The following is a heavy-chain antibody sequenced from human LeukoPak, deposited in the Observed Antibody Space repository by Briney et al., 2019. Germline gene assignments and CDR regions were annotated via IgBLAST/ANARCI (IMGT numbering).Heavy chain of an antibody. V-gene: IGHV3-48*01. J-gene: IGHJ4*02. CDR3: ARGLDY. Sequence: GGSLRLSCAASGFTYSSFSMNWVRQAPGKGLEWVSYISSSSGTINYADSVKGRFTISRDNAKNSLYLQMNSLRAEDTAVYYCARGLDYWGQGTPVTVSS. CDR2: ISSSSGTI. CDR1: GFTYSSFS.